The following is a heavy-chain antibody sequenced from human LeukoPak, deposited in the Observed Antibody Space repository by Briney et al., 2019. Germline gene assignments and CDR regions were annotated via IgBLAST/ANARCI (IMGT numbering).Heavy chain of an antibody. D-gene: IGHD4-11*01. CDR1: GGSFSGYY. J-gene: IGHJ6*03. CDR2: INHSGST. CDR3: ARGGGYSNYYYYYYYVDV. Sequence: PSETLSLTCAVYGGSFSGYYWSWIRQPPGKGLEWIGEINHSGSTNYNPSLKSRVTISVDTSKNQFSLKLSSVTAADTAVYYCARGGGYSNYYYYYYYVDVWGKGTTVTVSS. V-gene: IGHV4-34*01.